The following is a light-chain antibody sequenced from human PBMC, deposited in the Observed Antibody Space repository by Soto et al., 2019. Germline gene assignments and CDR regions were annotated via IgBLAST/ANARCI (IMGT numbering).Light chain of an antibody. CDR2: DAS. Sequence: EVVMTQSPATLSVSPGERANLSCRASESVSRNLAWYQQKPGQAPRLLIYDASTRANGIPDRFSGRGSGTELTLTISSLQSEDFVVYDCQPYNSWPTITFCQGTRLEIK. CDR3: QPYNSWPTIT. J-gene: IGKJ5*01. CDR1: ESVSRN. V-gene: IGKV3-15*01.